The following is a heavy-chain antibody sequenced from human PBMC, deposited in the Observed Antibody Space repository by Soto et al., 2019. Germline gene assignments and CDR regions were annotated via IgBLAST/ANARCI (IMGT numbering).Heavy chain of an antibody. D-gene: IGHD6-13*01. V-gene: IGHV4-4*02. Sequence: SETLSLTCAVSGGSISSSNWWSWVRQPPGKGLEWIGEIYHSGSTYYNPSLKSRVTISVDTSKNQFSLKLSSVTAADTAVYYCASRSSSWYRGWGQGTLVTVSS. CDR2: IYHSGST. CDR1: GGSISSSNW. CDR3: ASRSSSWYRG. J-gene: IGHJ4*02.